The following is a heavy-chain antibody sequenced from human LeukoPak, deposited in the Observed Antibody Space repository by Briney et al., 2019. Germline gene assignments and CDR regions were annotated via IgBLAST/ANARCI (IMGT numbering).Heavy chain of an antibody. CDR3: AKGGKAYFGSGRHYDLYHFDY. CDR1: GFTFRVYA. V-gene: IGHV3-23*01. Sequence: GESLRLSCEASGFTFRVYAMSWVRQAPGKGLELVSGISESGSSTHYADSVQGRLPISRDNSKKTLYLQMNSLRAEATAMFYCAKGGKAYFGSGRHYDLYHFDYWGQGTLVPVSS. CDR2: ISESGSST. D-gene: IGHD3-10*01. J-gene: IGHJ4*02.